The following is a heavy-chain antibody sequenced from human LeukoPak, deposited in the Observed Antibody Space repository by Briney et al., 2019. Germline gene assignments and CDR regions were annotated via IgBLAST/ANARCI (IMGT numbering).Heavy chain of an antibody. J-gene: IGHJ1*01. Sequence: GGSLRLSCAASGFTFSSYSINWVRQAPGKGLEWVSYISSSTSTIYYADSVKGRFTISRDNAKNSLYLQMNSLRAEDTAVYYCAGDLVPHLGGYFQHWGQGTLVTVSS. CDR2: ISSSTSTI. CDR3: AGDLVPHLGGYFQH. D-gene: IGHD6-6*01. V-gene: IGHV3-48*04. CDR1: GFTFSSYS.